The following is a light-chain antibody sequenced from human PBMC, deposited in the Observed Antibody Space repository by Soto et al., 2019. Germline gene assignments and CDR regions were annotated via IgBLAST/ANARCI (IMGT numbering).Light chain of an antibody. CDR1: SSDVGGYNY. CDR3: SSYTSTSTYV. J-gene: IGLJ1*01. CDR2: DVT. Sequence: QSALTQPASVSGSPGQSITISCTGTSSDVGGYNYVSWYQQHPGKAPKLMIYDVTYRPSGVSNRFSGSKSGTTASLTLSGLQAEDEADYYCSSYTSTSTYVFGTGTKDTDL. V-gene: IGLV2-14*01.